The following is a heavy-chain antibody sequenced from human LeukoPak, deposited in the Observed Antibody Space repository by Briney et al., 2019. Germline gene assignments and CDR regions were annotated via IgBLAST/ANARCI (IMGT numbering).Heavy chain of an antibody. CDR1: GYSFTSYW. CDR2: IYPGDSDT. J-gene: IGHJ4*02. V-gene: IGHV5-51*01. D-gene: IGHD3-3*01. CDR3: ARHSRGHYDFWSGAIDY. Sequence: GESLKISCKGSGYSFTSYWIGWVRQMPGKGLEWMGIIYPGDSDTRYSPSFQGQVTISADKSISTAYLQWSSLKASDTAMYFCARHSRGHYDFWSGAIDYWGQGTLVTVSS.